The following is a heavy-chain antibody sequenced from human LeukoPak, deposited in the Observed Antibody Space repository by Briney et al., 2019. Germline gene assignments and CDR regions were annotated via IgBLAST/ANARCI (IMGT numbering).Heavy chain of an antibody. V-gene: IGHV3-30*18. CDR3: AKDRYSYAFEYSDS. Sequence: GGSLRLSCAASGFTFSSYGMHWVRQAPGKGPDWVAVISNDGSKKYYADSVKGRFTISRDNSKNTLSLQVSSLRAEDTAVYYCAKDRYSYAFEYSDSWGQGTLVTVSS. J-gene: IGHJ4*02. D-gene: IGHD5-18*01. CDR2: ISNDGSKK. CDR1: GFTFSSYG.